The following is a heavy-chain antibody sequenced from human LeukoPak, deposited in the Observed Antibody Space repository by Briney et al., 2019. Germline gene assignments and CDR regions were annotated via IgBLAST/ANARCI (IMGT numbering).Heavy chain of an antibody. CDR1: GGSVSSGCYY. V-gene: IGHV4-61*01. J-gene: IGHJ4*02. CDR2: IYDSGST. Sequence: SETLSLTCTVSGGSVSSGCYYWSWIRQPPGKGLEWIGYIYDSGSTNYSPSLKSRVTISVDTSKNQFSLKLSSVTAADTAVYYCARDPSGYFNYWGQGTLVTVSS. D-gene: IGHD3-22*01. CDR3: ARDPSGYFNY.